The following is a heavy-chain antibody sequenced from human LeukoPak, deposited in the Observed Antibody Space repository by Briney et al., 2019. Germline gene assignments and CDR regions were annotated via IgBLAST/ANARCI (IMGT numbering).Heavy chain of an antibody. CDR1: GYTFTSYY. V-gene: IGHV1-46*01. CDR2: INPSGGST. J-gene: IGHJ4*02. Sequence: ASVRVSCKASGYTFTSYYMHWVRQAPGQGLEWMGIINPSGGSTSYAQKFQGRVTMTRDMSTSTVYMELSSLRSEDTAVYYCARWVGEFLYYFDYWGQGTLVTVSS. D-gene: IGHD3-10*01. CDR3: ARWVGEFLYYFDY.